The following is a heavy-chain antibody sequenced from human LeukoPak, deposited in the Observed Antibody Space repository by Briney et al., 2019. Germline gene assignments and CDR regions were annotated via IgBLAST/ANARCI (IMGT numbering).Heavy chain of an antibody. CDR1: GFTFSSYS. D-gene: IGHD3-3*01. CDR3: ARAPYDFWSGPSYYYMDV. CDR2: ISSSSSTI. Sequence: GGSLRLSCAASGFTFSSYSMNWVRQAPGKGLEWVSYISSSSSTIYYADSVKGRFTISRDNSKNTLYLQMNSLRAEDTAVYYCARAPYDFWSGPSYYYMDVWGKGTTVTVSS. J-gene: IGHJ6*03. V-gene: IGHV3-48*01.